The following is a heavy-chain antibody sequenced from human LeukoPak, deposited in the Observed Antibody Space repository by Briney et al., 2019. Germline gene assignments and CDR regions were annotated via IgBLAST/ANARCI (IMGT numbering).Heavy chain of an antibody. D-gene: IGHD3-22*01. CDR3: AKASSGYYSAILG. CDR2: INWNSNNI. J-gene: IGHJ4*02. V-gene: IGHV3-20*04. CDR1: GFIFDEYG. Sequence: GGSLRLSCAAPGFIFDEYGMSWVRQAPGKGLEWVAGINWNSNNIDYADSVKGRFTISRDNGKNSLYLQMNSLRAEDTALYYCAKASSGYYSAILGWGQGTLVTVSS.